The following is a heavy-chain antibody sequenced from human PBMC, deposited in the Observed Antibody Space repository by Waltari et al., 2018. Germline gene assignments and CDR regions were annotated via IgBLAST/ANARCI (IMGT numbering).Heavy chain of an antibody. V-gene: IGHV1-46*01. D-gene: IGHD5-12*01. CDR2: INPSGGST. J-gene: IGHJ4*02. CDR3: ARDMGTNRGIYSGPDY. Sequence: QVQLVQSGAEVKKPGASVKVSCKASGYTFISYYMHWVRQAPGQGLEWMGIINPSGGSTKDAQKVQGRVTMTRDTSTSTVYMELSSLRSEDTAVYYCARDMGTNRGIYSGPDYWGQGTLVTVSS. CDR1: GYTFISYY.